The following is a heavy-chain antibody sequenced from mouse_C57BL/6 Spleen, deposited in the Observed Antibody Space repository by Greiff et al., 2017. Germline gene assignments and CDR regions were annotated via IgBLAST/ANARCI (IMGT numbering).Heavy chain of an antibody. CDR2: IDPSDSET. CDR3: ARAGDYDAIDY. J-gene: IGHJ4*01. V-gene: IGHV1-52*01. Sequence: QVQLQQPGAELVRPGSSVKLSCKASGYTFTSYRMHWVKQSPIQGLEWIGNIDPSDSETNYNQKFKDKATLTVDKSSSTAYMQLSSLTSEDSAVYYCARAGDYDAIDYWGQGTSVTVSS. D-gene: IGHD4-1*01. CDR1: GYTFTSYR.